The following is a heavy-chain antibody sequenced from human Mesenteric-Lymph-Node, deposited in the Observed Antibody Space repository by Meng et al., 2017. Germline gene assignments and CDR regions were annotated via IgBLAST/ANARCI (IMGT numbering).Heavy chain of an antibody. Sequence: GESLKISCAASGFTFSSYSMNWVRQAPGKGLEWVGRIKSKTDGGTTDYAAPVKGRFTISRDDSKNTLYLQMNSLKTEDTAVYYCTTDVYYGSGSYYQRDFDYWGQGTLVTVSS. V-gene: IGHV3-15*01. CDR3: TTDVYYGSGSYYQRDFDY. D-gene: IGHD3-10*01. CDR2: IKSKTDGGTT. J-gene: IGHJ4*02. CDR1: GFTFSSYS.